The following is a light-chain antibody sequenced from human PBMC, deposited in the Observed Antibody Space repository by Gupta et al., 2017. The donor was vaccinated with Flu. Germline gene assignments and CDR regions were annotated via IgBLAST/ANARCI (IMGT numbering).Light chain of an antibody. Sequence: RFSGSSSGNTASLTITGAQAEDEADYYCNSWDSTGNHVVFGGGTTLTVL. CDR3: NSWDSTGNHVV. J-gene: IGLJ2*01. V-gene: IGLV3-19*02.